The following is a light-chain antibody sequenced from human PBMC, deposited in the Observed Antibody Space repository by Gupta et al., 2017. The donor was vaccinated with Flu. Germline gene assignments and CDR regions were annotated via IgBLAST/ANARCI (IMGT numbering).Light chain of an antibody. CDR3: QQYHSSPWT. CDR1: QSVLYSSNNKNY. J-gene: IGKJ1*01. CDR2: WAS. V-gene: IGKV4-1*01. Sequence: DIVVTQSQESLAVSLCERATINCKSSQSVLYSSNNKNYLAWYQQKPGQPPKLLIYWASTRESGVPDRFSGSGSGTDFTLTISSLQAEDVAVYYCQQYHSSPWTFGQGTKVEI.